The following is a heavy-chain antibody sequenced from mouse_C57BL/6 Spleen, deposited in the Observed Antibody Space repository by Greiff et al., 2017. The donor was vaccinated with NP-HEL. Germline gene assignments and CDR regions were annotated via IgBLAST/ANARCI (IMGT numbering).Heavy chain of an antibody. CDR2: IYPGSGNT. CDR1: GYTFTDYY. D-gene: IGHD1-2*01. V-gene: IGHV1-76*01. J-gene: IGHJ3*01. CDR3: ARDGGAY. Sequence: VQVVESGAELVRPGASVKLSCKASGYTFTDYYINWVKQRPGQGLEWIARIYPGSGNTYYNEKFKGKATLTAEKSSSTAYMQLSSLTSEDAAVYFCARDGGAYWGQGTLVTVSA.